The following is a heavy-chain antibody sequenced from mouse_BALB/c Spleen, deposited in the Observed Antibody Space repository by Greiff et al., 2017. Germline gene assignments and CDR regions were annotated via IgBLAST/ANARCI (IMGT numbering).Heavy chain of an antibody. V-gene: IGHV5-9-4*01. CDR3: ARVGGYAMDY. CDR1: GFTFSSYA. CDR2: ISSGGSYT. J-gene: IGHJ4*01. Sequence: EVKLVESGGGLVKPGGSLKLSCAASGFTFSSYAMSWVRQSPEKRLEWVAEISSGGSYTYYPDTVTGRFTISRDNAKNTLYLEMSSRRSEDTAMYYCARVGGYAMDYWGQGTSVTVSS.